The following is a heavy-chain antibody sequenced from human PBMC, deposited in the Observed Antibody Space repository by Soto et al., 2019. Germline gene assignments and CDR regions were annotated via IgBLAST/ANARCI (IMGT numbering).Heavy chain of an antibody. CDR2: MKSKTDGGTT. V-gene: IGHV3-15*01. Sequence: GVSLRLSCAASGFTFSNAWMRWVRQAPGKGLEWVGRMKSKTDGGTTDYAAPVKGRFTISKDDSKNTLYLQMNSLKTEDTAVHYCTTEGDRDFWSGYYHNYYYYYGMDVWGQGTTVTVSS. J-gene: IGHJ6*02. CDR1: GFTFSNAW. CDR3: TTEGDRDFWSGYYHNYYYYYGMDV. D-gene: IGHD3-3*01.